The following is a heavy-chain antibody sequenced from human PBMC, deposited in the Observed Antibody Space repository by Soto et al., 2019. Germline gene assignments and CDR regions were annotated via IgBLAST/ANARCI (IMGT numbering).Heavy chain of an antibody. D-gene: IGHD6-13*01. J-gene: IGHJ6*02. CDR3: ARYSSTTNYYYGMDV. V-gene: IGHV3-30*03. Sequence: GGSLRLSCAASGFTFSNYGMRWVRQAPGKGLEWLAVISNDGSNENYADSVKGRFTISRDNSKNMVYLQTNSLRAEDRAVYYCARYSSTTNYYYGMDVWGQGTTVTVSS. CDR1: GFTFSNYG. CDR2: ISNDGSNE.